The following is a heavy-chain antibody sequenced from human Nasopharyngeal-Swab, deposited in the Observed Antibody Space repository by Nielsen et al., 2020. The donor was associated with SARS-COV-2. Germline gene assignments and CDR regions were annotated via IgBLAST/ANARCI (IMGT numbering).Heavy chain of an antibody. J-gene: IGHJ5*02. V-gene: IGHV3-48*04. CDR1: GFTFGSYS. CDR2: ISSSSSTI. D-gene: IGHD6-13*01. Sequence: GGSLRLSCAASGFTFGSYSMNWVRQAPGKGLEWVSYISSSSSTIYYADSVKGRFTISRDNAKNSLYLQMNSLRAEDTAVYYCAVSSWQDFDPWGQGTLVTVSS. CDR3: AVSSWQDFDP.